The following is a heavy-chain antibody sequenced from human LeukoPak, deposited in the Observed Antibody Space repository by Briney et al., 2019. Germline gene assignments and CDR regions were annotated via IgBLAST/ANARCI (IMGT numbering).Heavy chain of an antibody. CDR1: GFTFSSYG. J-gene: IGHJ4*02. Sequence: GGSLRLSCAASGFTFSSYGMPWVRQAPGKGLEWVAFIRYDGSNKYYADSVKGRFTISRDNSKNTLYLQMNSLRAEDTAVYYCAKDHLYYFDYWGQGNLVTVSS. V-gene: IGHV3-30*02. CDR2: IRYDGSNK. CDR3: AKDHLYYFDY.